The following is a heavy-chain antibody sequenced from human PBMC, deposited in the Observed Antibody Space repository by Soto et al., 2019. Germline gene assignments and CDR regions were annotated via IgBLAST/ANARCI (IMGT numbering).Heavy chain of an antibody. V-gene: IGHV3-21*01. D-gene: IGHD3-10*01. CDR1: GFTFSSYS. CDR2: ISSSSSYI. CDR3: ARVQGERITMVRGVIPRAPFDY. J-gene: IGHJ4*02. Sequence: PGGSLRLSCAASGFTFSSYSMNWVRQAPGKGLEWVSSISSSSSYIYYADAVKGRFTISRDNAKNSLYLQMNSLRAEDTAVYYCARVQGERITMVRGVIPRAPFDYWGQGTLVTVSS.